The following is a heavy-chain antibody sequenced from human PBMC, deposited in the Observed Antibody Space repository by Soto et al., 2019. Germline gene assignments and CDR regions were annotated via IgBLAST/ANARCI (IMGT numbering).Heavy chain of an antibody. CDR1: GGSISSYY. CDR3: ARSLVDPLHFDY. CDR2: IYYSGST. Sequence: QVQLQESGPGLVKPSETLSLTCTVSGGSISSYYWSWIRQPPGKGLEWIGYIYYSGSTNYNPSLKSRVTISVDTSKNQFSLKLSSVTAADTAAYYCARSLVDPLHFDYWGQGTLVTVSS. V-gene: IGHV4-59*01. J-gene: IGHJ4*02.